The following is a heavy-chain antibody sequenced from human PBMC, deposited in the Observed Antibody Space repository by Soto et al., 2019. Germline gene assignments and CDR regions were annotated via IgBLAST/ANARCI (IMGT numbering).Heavy chain of an antibody. Sequence: SETLSLTCTVSGGSISSYYWSWIRQPPGKGLEWIGYIYYSGSTNYNPSLKSRVTISVDTSKNQFSLKLSSVTAADTAVYYCARHKNDILTGYSGGWFDPWGQGTLVTVS. J-gene: IGHJ5*02. CDR1: GGSISSYY. V-gene: IGHV4-59*08. CDR3: ARHKNDILTGYSGGWFDP. CDR2: IYYSGST. D-gene: IGHD3-9*01.